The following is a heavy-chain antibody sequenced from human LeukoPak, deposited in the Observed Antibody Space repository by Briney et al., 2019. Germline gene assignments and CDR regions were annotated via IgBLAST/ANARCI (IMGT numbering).Heavy chain of an antibody. V-gene: IGHV3-74*01. J-gene: IGHJ4*02. CDR2: INDDGRAT. CDR1: GFTFDDYD. CDR3: AREILAPGKTHDY. Sequence: GGSLRLSCVASGFTFDDYDMNWVRQAPGKGLVWVSRINDDGRATFYADSVKGRFTISRDNAKNTLFLQINSLRAEDTAVYYCAREILAPGKTHDYWGQGTLVTVSS.